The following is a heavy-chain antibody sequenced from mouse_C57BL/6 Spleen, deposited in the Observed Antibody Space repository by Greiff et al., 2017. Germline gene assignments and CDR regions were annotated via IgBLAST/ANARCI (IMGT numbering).Heavy chain of an antibody. Sequence: QVQLQQPGAELVKPGASVKLSCKASGYTFNSYWMHWVKQRPGRGLEWIGRIDPNSGGTKYNEKFESKATLTVDKPSITAYMQLSSLTSEDAAVYYCTRSNWDLYYFDYWGQGTTLTV. D-gene: IGHD4-1*02. V-gene: IGHV1-72*01. J-gene: IGHJ2*01. CDR1: GYTFNSYW. CDR3: TRSNWDLYYFDY. CDR2: IDPNSGGT.